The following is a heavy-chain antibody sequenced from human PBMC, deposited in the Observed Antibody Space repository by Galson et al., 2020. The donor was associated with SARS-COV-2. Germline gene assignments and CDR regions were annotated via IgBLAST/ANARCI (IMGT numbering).Heavy chain of an antibody. V-gene: IGHV4-39*01. CDR1: GGSISTTSNY. CDR3: ARRGGTLTTQHFDL. J-gene: IGHJ2*01. D-gene: IGHD4-17*01. Sequence: WETLTLNCNASGGSISTTSNYWGWIRQPPGKGLEWIGTIYYTGTTYNNPSLRSRVTISVDTSKNQFSLTLNSLTASDTAVYYCARRGGTLTTQHFDLWGRGTLVTVSS. CDR2: IYYTGTT.